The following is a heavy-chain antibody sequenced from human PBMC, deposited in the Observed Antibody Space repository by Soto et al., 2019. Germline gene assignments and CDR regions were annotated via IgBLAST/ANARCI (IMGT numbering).Heavy chain of an antibody. Sequence: SETLSLTCTVSGASIRSSTYQWGWIRQPPGRGLEWIGSAYYSESTYYNPSLKSRVTISVDTSKNQFSLKVSSVTAADTAVYYCERHRTWRVDYWGQGPLVTGSS. D-gene: IGHD1-1*01. CDR2: AYYSEST. CDR1: GASIRSSTYQ. V-gene: IGHV4-39*01. J-gene: IGHJ4*02. CDR3: ERHRTWRVDY.